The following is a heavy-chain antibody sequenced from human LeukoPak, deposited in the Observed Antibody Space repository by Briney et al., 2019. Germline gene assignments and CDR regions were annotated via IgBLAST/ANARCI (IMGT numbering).Heavy chain of an antibody. Sequence: ASVKVSCKASGYTFTGYYMHWVRQAPGQGLEWMGWINPNSGDTNYAQKLQGRVTMTTDTSTSTAYMELRSLRSDDTAVYYCAATDYYDSSGPVDYWGQGTLVTVSS. CDR3: AATDYYDSSGPVDY. V-gene: IGHV1-2*02. D-gene: IGHD3-22*01. J-gene: IGHJ4*02. CDR2: INPNSGDT. CDR1: GYTFTGYY.